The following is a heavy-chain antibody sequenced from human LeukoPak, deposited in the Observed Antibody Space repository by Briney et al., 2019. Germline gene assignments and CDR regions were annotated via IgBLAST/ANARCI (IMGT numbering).Heavy chain of an antibody. D-gene: IGHD2-15*01. Sequence: GASVKVSCKASGYTFISYDINWVRQATGQGLEWMGGMNPNSGNTGYAHKFQGRVTMTRNSSISTDYMELSSLRSEDTAVYYCARSYCSGGSCYSEIGDYWGQGTLVTVSS. J-gene: IGHJ4*02. CDR2: MNPNSGNT. CDR1: GYTFISYD. CDR3: ARSYCSGGSCYSEIGDY. V-gene: IGHV1-8*01.